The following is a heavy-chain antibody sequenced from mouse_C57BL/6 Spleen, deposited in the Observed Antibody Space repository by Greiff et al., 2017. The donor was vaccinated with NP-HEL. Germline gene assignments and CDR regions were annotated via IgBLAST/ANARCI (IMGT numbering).Heavy chain of an antibody. V-gene: IGHV5-17*01. J-gene: IGHJ2*01. CDR1: GFTFSDYG. CDR3: ARGIYDGYLFDY. CDR2: ISSGSSTI. Sequence: EVKLQESGGGLVKPGGSLKLSCAASGFTFSDYGMHWVRQAPEKGLEWVAYISSGSSTIYYADTVKGRFTISRDNAKNTLFLQMTSLRSEDTAMYYCARGIYDGYLFDYWGQGTTLTVSS. D-gene: IGHD2-3*01.